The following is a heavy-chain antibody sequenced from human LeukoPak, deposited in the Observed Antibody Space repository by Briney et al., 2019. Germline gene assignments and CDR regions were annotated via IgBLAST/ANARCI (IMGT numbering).Heavy chain of an antibody. CDR2: IRYDGSNK. J-gene: IGHJ4*02. Sequence: GGSLRLSCAASGFTFSSYGMHWVRQAPGKGLEWVAFIRYDGSNKYYADSVKGRFTISRDNSKNTLYLQMNSLRAEDTAVYYCARGNYDFWSGYSYYFDYWGQGTLVTVSS. CDR3: ARGNYDFWSGYSYYFDY. CDR1: GFTFSSYG. D-gene: IGHD3-3*01. V-gene: IGHV3-30*02.